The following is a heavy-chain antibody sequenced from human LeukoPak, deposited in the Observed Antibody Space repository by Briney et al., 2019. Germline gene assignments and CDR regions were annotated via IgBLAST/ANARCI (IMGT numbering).Heavy chain of an antibody. Sequence: KPSETLSLTCAVYGGSFSGYYWSWIRQPPGKGLEWIGEINHSGSTNYNPSLKSRVTISVDTSKNQFSLKLSSVTAADTGVYYCARDSSGWPPDAFDIWGQGTMVTVSS. V-gene: IGHV4-34*01. CDR2: INHSGST. CDR1: GGSFSGYY. CDR3: ARDSSGWPPDAFDI. D-gene: IGHD6-19*01. J-gene: IGHJ3*02.